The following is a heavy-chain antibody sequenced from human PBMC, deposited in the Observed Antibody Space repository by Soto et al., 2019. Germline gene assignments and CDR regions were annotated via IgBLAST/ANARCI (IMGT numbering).Heavy chain of an antibody. CDR1: GFSLSSTEEG. CDR3: AHGAGRRADCYPNPDLAY. D-gene: IGHD2-21*02. J-gene: IGHJ4*02. V-gene: IGHV2-5*02. Sequence: QITLKDTGPTLGKPTQTLPLTCTVSGFSLSSTEEGVGGRRQPPGKAPEWLALIYCDADKRYSPSLKTRLTIIKDTSKKQVVLTMTKVYPVETATYFVAHGAGRRADCYPNPDLAYWGQGIMVTVSS. CDR2: IYCDADK.